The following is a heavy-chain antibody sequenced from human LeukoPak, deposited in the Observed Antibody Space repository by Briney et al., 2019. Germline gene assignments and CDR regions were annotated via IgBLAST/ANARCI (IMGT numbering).Heavy chain of an antibody. CDR3: ARVSPAIVEVTGTGAPDY. D-gene: IGHD2-21*02. CDR2: IWFDGSQK. CDR1: GFTFIKYG. J-gene: IGHJ4*02. V-gene: IGHV3-33*01. Sequence: PGGSLRLSCAASGFTFIKYGMHWVRQAPGKGLGRVAVIWFDGSQKYYGDSVKGRFTISRDNSKNTVYLQINSLRAEDTAVYYCARVSPAIVEVTGTGAPDYWGQGTLVTVSS.